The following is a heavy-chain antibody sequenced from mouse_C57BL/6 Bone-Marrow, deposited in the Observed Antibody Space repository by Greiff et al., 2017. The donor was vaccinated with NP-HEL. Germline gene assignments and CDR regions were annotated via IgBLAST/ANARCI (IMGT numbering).Heavy chain of an antibody. Sequence: QVQLQQPGAELVKPGASVKLSCKASGYTFTSYWMQWVKQRPGQGLEWIGEIDPSDSYTNYNQKFKGKATLTVDTSSSTAYMQLSSLTSEDSAVYYCAREAYYYGSLFDYWGQGITLTVSS. CDR2: IDPSDSYT. V-gene: IGHV1-50*01. J-gene: IGHJ2*01. D-gene: IGHD1-1*01. CDR3: AREAYYYGSLFDY. CDR1: GYTFTSYW.